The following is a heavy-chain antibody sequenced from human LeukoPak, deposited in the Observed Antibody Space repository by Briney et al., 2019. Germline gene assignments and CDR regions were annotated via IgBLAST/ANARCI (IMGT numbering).Heavy chain of an antibody. CDR1: GFTVSSNY. Sequence: GGSLRLSCAASGFTVSSNYMSWVRQAPGKGLEWVSVIYSGGSTYYADSVKGRFTISRDNSKNTLYLQMDSLRAEDTAVYYCAGYCSGGSCYSWGQGTLVTVSS. CDR2: IYSGGST. J-gene: IGHJ4*02. V-gene: IGHV3-66*02. CDR3: AGYCSGGSCYS. D-gene: IGHD2-15*01.